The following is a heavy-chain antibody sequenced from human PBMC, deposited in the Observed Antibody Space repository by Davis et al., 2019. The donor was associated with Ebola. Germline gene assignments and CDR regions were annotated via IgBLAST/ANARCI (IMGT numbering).Heavy chain of an antibody. CDR3: ARDLELLIFYGMDV. CDR1: GFTFSSYW. J-gene: IGHJ6*02. Sequence: GGSLRLSCAASGFTFSSYWMSWVRQAPGKGLEWVANIKQDGSEKYYVDSVKGRFTISRDNAKNSLYLQMNSLRAEDTAVYYCARDLELLIFYGMDVWGQGTTVSVSS. CDR2: IKQDGSEK. D-gene: IGHD1-7*01. V-gene: IGHV3-7*03.